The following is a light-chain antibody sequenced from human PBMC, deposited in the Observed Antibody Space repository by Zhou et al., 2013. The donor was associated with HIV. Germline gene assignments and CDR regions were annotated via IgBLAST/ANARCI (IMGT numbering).Light chain of an antibody. Sequence: DVYMTQSPSTLSAFVGDRVTITCRASESISSWLAWYQQKPGKVPKLLIYKASSLESGVPSRFSGSESGTEFTLTISSLQPDDFATYYCQQYSSLGTFGQGTRVEIK. CDR2: KAS. J-gene: IGKJ1*01. V-gene: IGKV1-5*03. CDR3: QQYSSLGT. CDR1: ESISSW.